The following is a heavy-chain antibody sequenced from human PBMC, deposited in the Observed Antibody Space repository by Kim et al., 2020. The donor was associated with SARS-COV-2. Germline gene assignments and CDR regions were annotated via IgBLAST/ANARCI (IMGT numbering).Heavy chain of an antibody. CDR2: ISYSGST. CDR1: SGSISSSSYY. J-gene: IGHJ4*02. Sequence: SETLSLTCTVSSGSISSSSYYWGWIRQPPGKGLEWIGTISYSGSTYYNASLGSRVTISVDTSKNQFFLRVSSVTGADTAVYYCARTFCGGGNCYFDYWGQGTLVSVSS. D-gene: IGHD2-15*01. CDR3: ARTFCGGGNCYFDY. V-gene: IGHV4-39*07.